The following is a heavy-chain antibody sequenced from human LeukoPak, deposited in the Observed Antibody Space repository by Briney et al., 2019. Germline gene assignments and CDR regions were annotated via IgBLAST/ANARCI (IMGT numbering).Heavy chain of an antibody. Sequence: PSETLSLTCAVSGGSISSGGYSWSWIRQPPGKGLEWTGYIYHSGSTYYNPSLKSRVTISVDRSKNQFSLKLSSVTAADTAVYYCARVGVVATIFDYWGQGTLVTVSS. J-gene: IGHJ4*02. V-gene: IGHV4-30-2*01. D-gene: IGHD5-12*01. CDR3: ARVGVVATIFDY. CDR2: IYHSGST. CDR1: GGSISSGGYS.